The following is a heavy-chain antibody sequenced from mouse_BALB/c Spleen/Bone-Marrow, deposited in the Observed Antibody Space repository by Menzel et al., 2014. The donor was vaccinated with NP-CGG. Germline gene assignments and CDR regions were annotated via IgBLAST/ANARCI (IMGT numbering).Heavy chain of an antibody. CDR2: IWAGGST. J-gene: IGHJ2*01. Sequence: VKLVESGPGLVAPSQSLSITCTVSGFSLTSYGVHWVRQPPGKGLEWLGVIWAGGSTNYNSALMSRLSISKDNSKSQVFLKMNSLQTDDTVMYYCARVIRYESYFDYWGQGTTLTVSS. V-gene: IGHV2-9*02. CDR3: ARVIRYESYFDY. CDR1: GFSLTSYG. D-gene: IGHD2-14*01.